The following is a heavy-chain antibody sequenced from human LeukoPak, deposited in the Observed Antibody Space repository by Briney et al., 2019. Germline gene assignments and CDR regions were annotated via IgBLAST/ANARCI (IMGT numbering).Heavy chain of an antibody. CDR3: ARVSGGRVVVAYSPFDY. V-gene: IGHV3-74*01. J-gene: IGHJ4*02. D-gene: IGHD2-15*01. CDR2: INSDGSST. Sequence: PGGSLRLSCAASGFTFSSYWMHWVRQAPGKGLVWVSRINSDGSSTSYADSVKGRFTISRDNAKNTLYLQMNSLRAEDTAVYYCARVSGGRVVVAYSPFDYWGQGTLVTVSS. CDR1: GFTFSSYW.